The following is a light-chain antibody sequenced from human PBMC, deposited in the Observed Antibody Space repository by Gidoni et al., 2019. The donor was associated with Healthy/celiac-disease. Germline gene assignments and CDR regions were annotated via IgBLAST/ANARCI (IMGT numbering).Light chain of an antibody. CDR1: QSVLYSSSNKNF. CDR3: QQYYSTPPYT. J-gene: IGKJ2*01. CDR2: WAS. Sequence: DIVMTQSPDSLAVSLGERATINCKSSQSVLYSSSNKNFLAWYQQKPGQPPKLLIYWASTRESGVPDRFSGSGSGTDFTLTISSLQAEDVAVYYCQQYYSTPPYTFXQXTKLEIK. V-gene: IGKV4-1*01.